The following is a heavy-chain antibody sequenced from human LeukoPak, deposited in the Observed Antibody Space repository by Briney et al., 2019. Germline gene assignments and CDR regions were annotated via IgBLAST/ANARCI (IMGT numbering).Heavy chain of an antibody. CDR1: GFTFSNAW. CDR3: AKVGRTYGSGTYSNFDY. Sequence: GGSLRLSCAASGFTFSNAWMRWVRQAPGKGLEWVGRIRSKTDGGTTDYAAPVKGRFTISRDDSKNTLYLQMNSLRAEDTAVYFCAKVGRTYGSGTYSNFDYWGQGALVTVSS. D-gene: IGHD3-10*01. V-gene: IGHV3-15*01. CDR2: IRSKTDGGTT. J-gene: IGHJ4*02.